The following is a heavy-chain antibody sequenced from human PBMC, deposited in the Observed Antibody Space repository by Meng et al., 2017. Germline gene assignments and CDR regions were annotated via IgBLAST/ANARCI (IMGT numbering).Heavy chain of an antibody. CDR2: IYHSGRN. D-gene: IGHD3-10*01. CDR3: ARDIVTMVRGVFDDY. J-gene: IGHJ4*02. Sequence: GSLRLSCTVPGYSISSGYYWGWIRQPPGQGLGWIWSIYHSGRNYYNPSLKSRVTISVDTSKNQFSLKLSSVAAADTAVYYCARDIVTMVRGVFDDYWGQGT. CDR1: GYSISSGYY. V-gene: IGHV4-38-2*02.